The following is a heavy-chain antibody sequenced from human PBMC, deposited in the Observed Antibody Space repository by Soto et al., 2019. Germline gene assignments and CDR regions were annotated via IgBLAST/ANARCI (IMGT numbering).Heavy chain of an antibody. V-gene: IGHV4-31*03. CDR3: ARDMYYYDSRGDWFDP. Sequence: QVQLQESGPGLVKPSQTLSLTCTVSGCSISSGGYYWSWIRQHPGKGLEWIGYIYYSGSTYYNPSHKTRVTISVDTSKNQCSLKLSYVTAADTAVYYGARDMYYYDSRGDWFDPWGQGTLVTVSS. CDR2: IYYSGST. D-gene: IGHD3-22*01. J-gene: IGHJ5*02. CDR1: GCSISSGGYY.